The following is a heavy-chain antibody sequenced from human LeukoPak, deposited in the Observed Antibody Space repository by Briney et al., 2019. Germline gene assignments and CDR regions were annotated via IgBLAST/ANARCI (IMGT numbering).Heavy chain of an antibody. J-gene: IGHJ3*02. Sequence: GGSLRLPCAASGFSISGYAMNWVRQAPGKGLEWVALISDDGSNKQYVDSVKGRFTISRDDSKNTLYLQMKSLRAEDTAVYFCAKGEFYLDAFDIWGQGTLVTVSS. D-gene: IGHD3-10*01. V-gene: IGHV3-30*04. CDR3: AKGEFYLDAFDI. CDR1: GFSISGYA. CDR2: ISDDGSNK.